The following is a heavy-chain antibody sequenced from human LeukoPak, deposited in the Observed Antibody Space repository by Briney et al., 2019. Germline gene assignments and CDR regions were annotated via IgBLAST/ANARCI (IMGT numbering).Heavy chain of an antibody. CDR3: VRDFDTVTTAYLQL. Sequence: GGSLRLSCAASGFTFSSYSMNWVRQAPGKGREWVSSISRSSRHLYYADSVKGRFTISRDDAKNSVYLQMNSLRADETAVYYCVRDFDTVTTAYLQLWGQGTLVTVSS. CDR2: ISRSSRHL. D-gene: IGHD4-17*01. J-gene: IGHJ1*01. V-gene: IGHV3-21*01. CDR1: GFTFSSYS.